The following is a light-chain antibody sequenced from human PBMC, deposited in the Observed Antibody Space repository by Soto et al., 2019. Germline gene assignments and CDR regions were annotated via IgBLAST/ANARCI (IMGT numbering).Light chain of an antibody. CDR3: QVWDSGSDHVV. J-gene: IGLJ2*01. CDR2: YDS. V-gene: IGLV3-21*04. CDR1: NVESKS. Sequence: SYELTQPPSVSVAPGKTATITCGGDNVESKSVQWYQQKPGQAPVVIIFYDSDRPSGIPERFSGSNSGDTATLTISRVEAGDEADYYCQVWDSGSDHVVFGGGTKLTVL.